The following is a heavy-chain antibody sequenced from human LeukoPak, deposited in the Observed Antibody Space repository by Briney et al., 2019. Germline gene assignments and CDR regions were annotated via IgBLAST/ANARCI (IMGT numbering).Heavy chain of an antibody. CDR3: ARDMGGSFPF. D-gene: IGHD1-26*01. J-gene: IGHJ4*02. CDR2: INPNSGGT. CDR1: GYTFTGYF. V-gene: IGHV1-2*06. Sequence: ASVKVSCKASGYTFTGYFIYWVRQAPGQGLEWMGRINPNSGGTNYAQNFQGRVTMTRDTSISTAYMELSRLTSDDAAVYYCARDMGGSFPFWGQGTLVTVSS.